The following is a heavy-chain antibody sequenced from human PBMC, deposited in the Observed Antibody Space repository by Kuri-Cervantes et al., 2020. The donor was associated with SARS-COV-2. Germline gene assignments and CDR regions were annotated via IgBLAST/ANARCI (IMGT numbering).Heavy chain of an antibody. CDR3: ARSFRRCSSTSCHAGFDP. CDR2: INHSGST. V-gene: IGHV4-34*01. D-gene: IGHD2-2*01. J-gene: IGHJ5*02. CDR1: GGSFSGYY. Sequence: GSLRLSCAVYGGSFSGYYWSWIRQPPGKGLEWIGEINHSGSTNYNPSLKSRVTISVDTSKNQFSLKLSSVTAADTAVYYCARSFRRCSSTSCHAGFDPWGQGTLVTVSS.